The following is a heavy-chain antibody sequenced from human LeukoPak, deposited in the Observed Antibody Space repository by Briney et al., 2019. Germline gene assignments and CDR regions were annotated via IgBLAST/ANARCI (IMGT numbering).Heavy chain of an antibody. V-gene: IGHV3-9*01. J-gene: IGHJ4*02. Sequence: PGRSLRLSYAASGLTFDDYAMHWVRQAPGRGLEWVSGISWDSGRIGYADSVKGRFTSSRDNAKSPLYLQMNSLRAEDTALDYCAKDYYKDSGGYYSRPRFFDYWGQETLVTVSS. CDR2: ISWDSGRI. CDR1: GLTFDDYA. D-gene: IGHD3-22*01. CDR3: AKDYYKDSGGYYSRPRFFDY.